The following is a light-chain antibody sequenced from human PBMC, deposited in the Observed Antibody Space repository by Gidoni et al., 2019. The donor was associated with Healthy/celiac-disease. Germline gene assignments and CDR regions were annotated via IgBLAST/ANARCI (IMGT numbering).Light chain of an antibody. CDR3: QKYNSAPWT. V-gene: IGKV1-27*01. J-gene: IGKJ1*01. Sequence: DIQMTPSPSSLSASVGDRVTITCRASHGISNYLAWYQQKPGKVPKLLIYAASTLQSGVPSRFSGSGSGTDVTLTISSLQPEDVATYYCQKYNSAPWTFGQGTKVEIK. CDR2: AAS. CDR1: HGISNY.